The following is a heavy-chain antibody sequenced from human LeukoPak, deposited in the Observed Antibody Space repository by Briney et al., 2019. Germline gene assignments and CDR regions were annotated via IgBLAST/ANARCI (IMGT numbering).Heavy chain of an antibody. J-gene: IGHJ6*02. CDR3: AGSTPLGYCSSTSCDLGNYYGMDV. Sequence: ASVKVSCKASGCTFTSYAMHWVRQAPGQRLEWMGWINAGNGNTKYSQKFQGRVTITRDTSASTAYMELSSLRSEDTAVYYCAGSTPLGYCSSTSCDLGNYYGMDVWGQGTTVTVSS. D-gene: IGHD2-2*01. CDR1: GCTFTSYA. CDR2: INAGNGNT. V-gene: IGHV1-3*01.